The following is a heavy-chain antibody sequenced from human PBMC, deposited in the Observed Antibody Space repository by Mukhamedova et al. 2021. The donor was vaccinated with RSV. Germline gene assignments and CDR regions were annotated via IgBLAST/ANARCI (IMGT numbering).Heavy chain of an antibody. CDR2: IKQVGSEK. V-gene: IGHV3-7*01. D-gene: IGHD1-1*01. CDR3: ARRRTTGTAGYMDV. J-gene: IGHJ6*03. Sequence: RLEWVANIKQVGSEKYYVDSVKGRFTISRDNAKNSLYLQMNSLRAEDTAVYYCARRRTTGTAGYMDVWGRGTTVTVSS.